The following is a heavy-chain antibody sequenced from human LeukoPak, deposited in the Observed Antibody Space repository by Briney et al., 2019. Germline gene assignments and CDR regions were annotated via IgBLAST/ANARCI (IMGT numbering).Heavy chain of an antibody. CDR2: VSSSGRT. J-gene: IGHJ5*02. V-gene: IGHV4-4*08. CDR3: AREVATIGDDWFDP. Sequence: SETLSLTCAVYGGSFSGYYWSWIRQPPGKGLEWIGRVSSSGRTTYNPSLKSRVTISVDTSKNQFSLKLSSVTAADTAVYYCAREVATIGDDWFDPWGQGTLVTVSS. D-gene: IGHD5-12*01. CDR1: GGSFSGYY.